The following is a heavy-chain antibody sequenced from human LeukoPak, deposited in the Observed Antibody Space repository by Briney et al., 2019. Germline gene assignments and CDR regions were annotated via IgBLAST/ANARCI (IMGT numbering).Heavy chain of an antibody. Sequence: GGSLRLSCAASGFTFSSYAMHWVRQAPGKGLEWVAVISYDGSNKYYADSVKGRFTISRDNSKNTLYLQMNSLRAEDTAVYYCAREGVAYCGGDCYGPDYWGQGTLVTVSS. CDR3: AREGVAYCGGDCYGPDY. J-gene: IGHJ4*02. V-gene: IGHV3-30*04. D-gene: IGHD2-21*01. CDR2: ISYDGSNK. CDR1: GFTFSSYA.